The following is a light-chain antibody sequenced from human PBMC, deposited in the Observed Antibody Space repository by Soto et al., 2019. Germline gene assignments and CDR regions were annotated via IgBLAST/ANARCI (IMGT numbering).Light chain of an antibody. Sequence: EIVMTQSPATLSVSPGERATLSCRASQSVSSDLAWYHQKPGQAPRLPIYGASNRATGTPDRFSGSGSGTDFTLTISRLEPEDFAVYYCQQYGSSPPWTFGQGTKVDIK. CDR1: QSVSSD. CDR2: GAS. V-gene: IGKV3-20*01. J-gene: IGKJ1*01. CDR3: QQYGSSPPWT.